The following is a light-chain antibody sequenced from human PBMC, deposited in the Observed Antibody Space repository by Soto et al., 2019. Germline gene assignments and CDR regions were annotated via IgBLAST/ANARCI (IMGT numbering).Light chain of an antibody. J-gene: IGKJ2*01. CDR2: GAS. CDR1: QSVSSSY. Sequence: EIVLTQSPGTLSLSPGERATLSCRASQSVSSSYLAWYQQKPGQAPRLLIYGASSRATGIPDRFSGSGSGTDFTLTISRLEPEDFVVHYCQQYGSSPPDTFGQGTKLEIK. CDR3: QQYGSSPPDT. V-gene: IGKV3-20*01.